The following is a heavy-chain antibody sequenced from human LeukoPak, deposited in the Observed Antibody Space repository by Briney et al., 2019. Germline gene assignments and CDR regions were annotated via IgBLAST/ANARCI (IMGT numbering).Heavy chain of an antibody. Sequence: PSETLSLTCTVSGGSISSSSYYWGWIRQPPGKGLEWIGSIYYSGSTYYNPSLKSRVTISVDTSKNQFSLKLSSVTAADTAVYYCARIIYDYVWGSYRATNFDYWGQATLVTVSS. J-gene: IGHJ4*02. V-gene: IGHV4-39*01. D-gene: IGHD3-16*02. CDR2: IYYSGST. CDR3: ARIIYDYVWGSYRATNFDY. CDR1: GGSISSSSYY.